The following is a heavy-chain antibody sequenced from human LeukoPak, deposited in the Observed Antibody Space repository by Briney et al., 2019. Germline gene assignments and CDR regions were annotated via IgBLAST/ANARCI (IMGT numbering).Heavy chain of an antibody. CDR3: VGSGSYSTYNHAITLYYFDY. V-gene: IGHV3-23*01. J-gene: IGHJ4*02. D-gene: IGHD3-10*01. CDR2: ISGSGGST. Sequence: GGSLRLSCAASGFTFSTFAMSWVHQAPGGGLEWVSAISGSGGSTFYADSVKGRFTISRDNSKNTLFLQMNSLRAEDTAVYYCVGSGSYSTYNHAITLYYFDYWGQGTLVTVSS. CDR1: GFTFSTFA.